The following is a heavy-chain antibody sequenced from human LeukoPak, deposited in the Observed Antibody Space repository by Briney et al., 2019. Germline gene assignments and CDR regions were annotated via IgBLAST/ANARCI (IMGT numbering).Heavy chain of an antibody. CDR3: ARDLGEPYGMDV. CDR1: GFTFSSYA. J-gene: IGHJ6*02. CDR2: ISGRGGGT. V-gene: IGHV3-23*01. Sequence: GGSLRLSCAASGFTFSSYAMNWVRQAPGKGLEWVSTISGRGGGTYYADSVKGRFTLSRDNSMNTLYLQMNSLRAEDTAVYYCARDLGEPYGMDVWGQGTTVTVSS. D-gene: IGHD3-16*01.